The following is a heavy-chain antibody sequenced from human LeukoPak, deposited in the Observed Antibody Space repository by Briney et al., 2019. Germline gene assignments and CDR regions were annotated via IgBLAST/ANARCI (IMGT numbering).Heavy chain of an antibody. CDR1: GYSISSGYY. CDR3: ARVPRTGERNDY. CDR2: IYHSGST. J-gene: IGHJ4*02. V-gene: IGHV4-38-2*02. D-gene: IGHD4-17*01. Sequence: SETLSLTCIVSGYSISSGYYWGWIRQPPGKGLEWIGSIYHSGSTYYNPSLKSRVTISVDTSKNQFSLKLSSVTAADTAVYYCARVPRTGERNDYWGQGTLVTVSS.